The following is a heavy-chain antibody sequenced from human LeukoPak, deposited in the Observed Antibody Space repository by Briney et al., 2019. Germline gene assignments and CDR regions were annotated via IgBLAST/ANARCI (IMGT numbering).Heavy chain of an antibody. CDR2: ISSSGSGDNT. D-gene: IGHD2-21*02. CDR3: AKTPQDCGGDCSLFDY. Sequence: PGGSLRLSCAASGVTLSTYAMSWARQAPGKGLEWVSGISSSGSGDNTYYADSVKGRFTISRDNSKNTLYLQMNSLRAEDTAVYYCAKTPQDCGGDCSLFDYWGQGTLVTVSS. J-gene: IGHJ4*02. V-gene: IGHV3-23*01. CDR1: GVTLSTYA.